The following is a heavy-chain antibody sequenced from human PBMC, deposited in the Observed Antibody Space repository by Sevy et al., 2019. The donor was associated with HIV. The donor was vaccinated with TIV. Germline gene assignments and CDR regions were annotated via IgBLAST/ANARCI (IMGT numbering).Heavy chain of an antibody. D-gene: IGHD4-17*01. J-gene: IGHJ3*02. Sequence: GGSLRLSCAASGFTFSSYWMSWVRQAPGKGLEWVANIKQDGSEKYYVDSVKGRFTISRDNAKNSLYLQMNSLRAEDTAVYYCARESPDDYGDYGTAFDIWGQGTMVTVSS. V-gene: IGHV3-7*01. CDR2: IKQDGSEK. CDR1: GFTFSSYW. CDR3: ARESPDDYGDYGTAFDI.